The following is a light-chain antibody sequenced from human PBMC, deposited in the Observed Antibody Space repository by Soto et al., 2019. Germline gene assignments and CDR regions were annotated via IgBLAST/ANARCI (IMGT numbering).Light chain of an antibody. CDR2: AAS. CDR3: QQLNSYPPT. V-gene: IGKV1-9*01. CDR1: QGISSY. Sequence: DIQLTQSPSFLSASVGDRVTITCRASQGISSYLAWYQQKPGKAPKLLIYAASTLQSGVPSRFSGSGSGTEFTLTISSLQLEDFATYYCQQLNSYPPTFGQGTRLENK. J-gene: IGKJ5*01.